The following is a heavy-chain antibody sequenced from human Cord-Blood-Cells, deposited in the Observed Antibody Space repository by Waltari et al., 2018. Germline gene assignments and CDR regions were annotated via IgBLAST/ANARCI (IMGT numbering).Heavy chain of an antibody. CDR1: GGSFSGYY. J-gene: IGHJ5*02. V-gene: IGHV4-34*01. CDR3: ARVVRTDSSSNWFDP. CDR2: INHSGST. Sequence: QVQLQQWGAGLLKPSETLSLTCAVYGGSFSGYYWSWIRQPPGKGLEWLGEINHSGSTNHTPSLKSRVTISVDTSKNQFSLTLSSVTAAGTAVYYCARVVRTDSSSNWFDPWGQGTLVTVSS. D-gene: IGHD6-13*01.